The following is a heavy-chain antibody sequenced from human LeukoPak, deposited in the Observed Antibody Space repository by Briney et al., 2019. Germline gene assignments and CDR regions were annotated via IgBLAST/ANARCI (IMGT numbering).Heavy chain of an antibody. CDR1: GYTLTSYY. CDR2: INPSGGST. Sequence: ASAKVSCKASGYTLTSYYMHWVRQAPGQGLEWMGIINPSGGSTSYAQKFQGRVTMTRDTSTSTVYMELSSLRSEDTAVYYCARGWGYCSGGSCLGHDAFDIWGQGTMVTVSS. CDR3: ARGWGYCSGGSCLGHDAFDI. D-gene: IGHD2-15*01. V-gene: IGHV1-46*01. J-gene: IGHJ3*02.